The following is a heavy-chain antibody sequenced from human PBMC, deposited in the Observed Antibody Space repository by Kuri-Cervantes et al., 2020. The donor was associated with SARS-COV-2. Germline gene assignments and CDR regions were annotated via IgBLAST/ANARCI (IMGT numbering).Heavy chain of an antibody. V-gene: IGHV3-30*18. D-gene: IGHD5-18*01. CDR2: ISYDGSNK. Sequence: GGSLRLSCAASGFTFSSYGMHWVRQAPGKGLEWVAVISYDGSNKYYADSVKGRFTISRDNSKNTLYLQMNSLRAEDTAVYYCAKDIGQLWPQAYYFDYWGQGTLVTVSS. CDR1: GFTFSSYG. CDR3: AKDIGQLWPQAYYFDY. J-gene: IGHJ4*02.